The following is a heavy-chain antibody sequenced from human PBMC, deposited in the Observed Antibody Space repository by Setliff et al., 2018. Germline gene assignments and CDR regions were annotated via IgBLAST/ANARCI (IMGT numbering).Heavy chain of an antibody. J-gene: IGHJ4*02. D-gene: IGHD3-10*01. CDR2: IYYSGST. Sequence: SETLSLTCTVSGGSISSHYWSWIRQPPGKGLEWIGSIYYSGSTNYNPSLKSRVTISVGTSKNQFSLKLSSVTAADTAVYYCARADYYGSGSYLAGSDYWGQGTLVTV. CDR1: GGSISSHY. V-gene: IGHV4-59*11. CDR3: ARADYYGSGSYLAGSDY.